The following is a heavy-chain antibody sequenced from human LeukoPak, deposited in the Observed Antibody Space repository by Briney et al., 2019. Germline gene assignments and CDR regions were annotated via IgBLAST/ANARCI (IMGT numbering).Heavy chain of an antibody. Sequence: SETLSLTCTVSSYSISSGYYWGWIRQPPGKGLEWVGSIYHSGSTYYNPSLKSRVIISVDTSKNQFSLKLSSVTASDTAVYFCARDLKSEYYFDYWGQGTLVTVSS. CDR1: SYSISSGYY. D-gene: IGHD3-10*01. V-gene: IGHV4-38-2*02. CDR2: IYHSGST. J-gene: IGHJ4*02. CDR3: ARDLKSEYYFDY.